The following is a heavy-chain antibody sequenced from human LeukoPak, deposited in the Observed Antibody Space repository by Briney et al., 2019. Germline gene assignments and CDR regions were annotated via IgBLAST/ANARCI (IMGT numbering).Heavy chain of an antibody. V-gene: IGHV1-2*02. CDR1: GYTFTGYY. Sequence: ASVKVSCKASGYTFTGYYMHWVRQAPGQGLEWMGWINPNSGGANYAQKFQGRVTMTRDTSISTSYMELSSLRSDDTAAYYCARDGALRYPVDYWGQGTLVTVSS. J-gene: IGHJ4*02. CDR2: INPNSGGA. D-gene: IGHD2-15*01. CDR3: ARDGALRYPVDY.